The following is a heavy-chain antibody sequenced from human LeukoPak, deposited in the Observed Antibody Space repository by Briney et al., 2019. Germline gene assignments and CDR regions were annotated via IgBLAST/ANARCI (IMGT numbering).Heavy chain of an antibody. Sequence: GGSLRLSCAASGFTFSSYAMHWVRQAPGKGLEWVAVISYDGSNRYYADSVKGRFTISRDNSKNTLYLQMNSLRAEDTAVYYCARDWNEYYFDYWGQGTLVTVSS. CDR2: ISYDGSNR. CDR1: GFTFSSYA. V-gene: IGHV3-30*04. J-gene: IGHJ4*02. CDR3: ARDWNEYYFDY. D-gene: IGHD1-1*01.